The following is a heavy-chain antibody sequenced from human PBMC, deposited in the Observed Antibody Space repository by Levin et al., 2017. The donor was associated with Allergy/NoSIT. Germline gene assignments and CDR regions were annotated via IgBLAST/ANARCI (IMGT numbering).Heavy chain of an antibody. CDR2: IYSSGTT. Sequence: SETLSLTCTVSGDSLSGSSYYWSWIRQHPGKGLEWIGYIYSSGTTYYNPSLESRVLISVDTSKNQFSLSLTSVTAADTAVYYCALADYCSGGQCFMYNYFDPWGPGTLITVSS. CDR3: ALADYCSGGQCFMYNYFDP. CDR1: GDSLSGSSYY. J-gene: IGHJ5*02. V-gene: IGHV4-31*03. D-gene: IGHD2-15*01.